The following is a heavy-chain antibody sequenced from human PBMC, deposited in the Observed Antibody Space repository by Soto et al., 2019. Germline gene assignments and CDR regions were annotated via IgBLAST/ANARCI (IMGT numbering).Heavy chain of an antibody. Sequence: QVQLQESGPGLVRPSETLSLTCTVSGGSISGYYWSWIRQPPGKGLEWIGYIYYSGTTSYNPSLNSRVTMSVDTSKNQFSLKVNSATAADTAVYYCARESYYDSGATVVAYWGQGTLVTVSS. D-gene: IGHD3-10*01. CDR1: GGSISGYY. V-gene: IGHV4-59*01. CDR2: IYYSGTT. J-gene: IGHJ4*02. CDR3: ARESYYDSGATVVAY.